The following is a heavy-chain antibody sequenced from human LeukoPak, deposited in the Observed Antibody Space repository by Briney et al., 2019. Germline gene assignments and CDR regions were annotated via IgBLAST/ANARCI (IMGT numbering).Heavy chain of an antibody. CDR2: INHSGST. V-gene: IGHV4-34*08. CDR3: ANLRGYSYGAGDY. J-gene: IGHJ4*02. D-gene: IGHD5-18*01. Sequence: GSLRLSCAASGFTFSSYGMSWVRQPPGKGLEWIGEINHSGSTNYNPSLKSRVTISVDTSKNQFSLKLSSVTAADTAVYYCANLRGYSYGAGDYWGQGTLVTVSS. CDR1: GFTFSSYG.